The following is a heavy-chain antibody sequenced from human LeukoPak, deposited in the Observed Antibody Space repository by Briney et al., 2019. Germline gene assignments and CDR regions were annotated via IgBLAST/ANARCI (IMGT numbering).Heavy chain of an antibody. CDR1: GFTFDNYA. J-gene: IGHJ6*03. CDR3: ARGGYCGSTSCSYYYYYMDV. Sequence: PGGSLRLSCAASGFTFDNYAMHWVRQAPGKGLEWVAFISYDGSNKYYADSVKGRFTISRDNAKNSLYLQMNSLRAEDTAFYHCARGGYCGSTSCSYYYYYMDVWGKGTTVTVSS. CDR2: ISYDGSNK. D-gene: IGHD2-2*03. V-gene: IGHV3-30*03.